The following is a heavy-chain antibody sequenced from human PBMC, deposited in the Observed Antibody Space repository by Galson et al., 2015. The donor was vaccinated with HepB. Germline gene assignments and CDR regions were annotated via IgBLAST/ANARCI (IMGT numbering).Heavy chain of an antibody. J-gene: IGHJ6*02. Sequence: SLRLSCAASGFTFGDYYMSWIRQAPGKGLEWVSYISSTSTYTNYADSVKGRFTISRDNAKNSLYLQMNSLRAEDTAVYYCASSYGMDAWGQGTTVTVSS. V-gene: IGHV3-11*06. CDR3: ASSYGMDA. CDR2: ISSTSTYT. CDR1: GFTFGDYY.